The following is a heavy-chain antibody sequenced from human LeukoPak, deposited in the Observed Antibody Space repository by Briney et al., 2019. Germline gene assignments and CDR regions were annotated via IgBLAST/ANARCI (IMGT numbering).Heavy chain of an antibody. CDR2: INTNTGNP. CDR1: GYTFPSYV. Sequence: ASVKVSCKASGYTFPSYVMNWVRQAPGQGLEWMGWINTNTGNPTYVQGFTGRFVFSLDTSVSTACLQISSLKAEDTAVYYCATSFPSNWFDPWGQGTLVTVSS. CDR3: ATSFPSNWFDP. J-gene: IGHJ5*02. V-gene: IGHV7-4-1*02.